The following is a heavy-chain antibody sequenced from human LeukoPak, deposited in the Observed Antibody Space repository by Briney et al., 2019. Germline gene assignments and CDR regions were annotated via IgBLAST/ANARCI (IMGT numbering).Heavy chain of an antibody. D-gene: IGHD5-12*01. CDR3: AGRRRGYSGYRETDY. Sequence: SETLSLTCTVSGGSISSYYWSWIRQPPGKGLEWIGYIYYSGSTNYNLSLKSRVTISVDTSKNQFSLKLSSVTAADTAVYYCAGRRRGYSGYRETDYWGQGTLVTVSS. CDR2: IYYSGST. CDR1: GGSISSYY. J-gene: IGHJ4*02. V-gene: IGHV4-59*01.